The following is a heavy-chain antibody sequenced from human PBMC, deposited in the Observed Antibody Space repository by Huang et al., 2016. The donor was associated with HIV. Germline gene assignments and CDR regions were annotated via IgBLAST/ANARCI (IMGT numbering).Heavy chain of an antibody. CDR1: AYTFTSYD. J-gene: IGHJ2*01. Sequence: QVQLVQSGAEVKKPGASVKVSCKASAYTFTSYDINWVRQATGQGLVWMGWMERSSGKTGYAQKCQDRVTMTRNTSISTAYRGRGSLRSEDTAVYYCARGPGRIDYYDSSGYYSRPYWYFDLWGRGTLVTVSS. D-gene: IGHD3-22*01. CDR3: ARGPGRIDYYDSSGYYSRPYWYFDL. CDR2: MERSSGKT. V-gene: IGHV1-8*01.